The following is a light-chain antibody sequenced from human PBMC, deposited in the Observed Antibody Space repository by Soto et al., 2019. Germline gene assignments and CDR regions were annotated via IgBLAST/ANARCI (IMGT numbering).Light chain of an antibody. J-gene: IGKJ5*01. V-gene: IGKV1-33*01. CDR2: DAS. Sequence: DIQMTQSQPSLSASVGDRVTITCQASKDIPIYLNWYQQKPGKAPKLLIYDASNLETGVPSRFSGRGSGTDFTFIISSLQPEDIATYYCQQYENLPVTFGQGTRLEIK. CDR3: QQYENLPVT. CDR1: KDIPIY.